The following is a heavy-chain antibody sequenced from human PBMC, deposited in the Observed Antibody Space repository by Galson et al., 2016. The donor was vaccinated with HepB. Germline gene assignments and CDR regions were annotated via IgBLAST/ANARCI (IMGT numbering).Heavy chain of an antibody. J-gene: IGHJ5*02. CDR3: ARLADIVEVPAVEGGWLDP. CDR1: GGTFSDYA. Sequence: SVKVSCKASGGTFSDYAISWVRQAPGQGPEWMGNIIPVFGTANYGQKFQGRVTITADESTTTAYMELSSLRSEDTAVYYCARLADIVEVPAVEGGWLDPWGQGTLVTVSS. V-gene: IGHV1-69*13. CDR2: IIPVFGTA. D-gene: IGHD2-2*01.